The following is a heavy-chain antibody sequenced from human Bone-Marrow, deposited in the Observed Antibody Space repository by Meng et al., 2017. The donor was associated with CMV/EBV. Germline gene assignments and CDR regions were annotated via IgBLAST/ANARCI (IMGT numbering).Heavy chain of an antibody. CDR1: GASMTNYY. CDR3: ARGVFWSGYITQNYYYGMDV. J-gene: IGHJ6*02. CDR2: IYTSGSS. Sequence: SQTLSLTCAVSGASMTNYYWTWIRQSPGKGLEWIGYIYTSGSSNYNPSVRSRVTISVDTSKNQFSLKLSSVTAADTAVYYCARGVFWSGYITQNYYYGMDVWGQGTTVTVSS. D-gene: IGHD3-3*01. V-gene: IGHV4-4*09.